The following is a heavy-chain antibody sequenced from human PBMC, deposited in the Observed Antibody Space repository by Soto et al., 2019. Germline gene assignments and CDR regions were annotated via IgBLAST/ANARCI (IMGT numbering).Heavy chain of an antibody. Sequence: EVQLVESGGDLVQPGGSLRLSCVASGFSFSNYWMHWVRQAPGKGLVWVSRISGDGSHTNYADSVSGRVTISRDNTKNTMYMQMDSMRVDDTAVYFCARDQYGGNTDCWGQGTHFSVSS. CDR3: ARDQYGGNTDC. D-gene: IGHD2-15*01. CDR1: GFSFSNYW. CDR2: ISGDGSHT. J-gene: IGHJ4*02. V-gene: IGHV3-74*01.